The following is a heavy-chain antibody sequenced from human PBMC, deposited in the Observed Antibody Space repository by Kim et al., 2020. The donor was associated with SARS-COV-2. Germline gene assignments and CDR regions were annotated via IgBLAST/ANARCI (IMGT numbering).Heavy chain of an antibody. CDR1: GFTFSSYG. CDR2: ISYDGSNK. J-gene: IGHJ6*01. CDR3: AKDRVPAATYYYYYGMDV. D-gene: IGHD2-2*01. Sequence: GGSLRLSCAASGFTFSSYGMHWVRQAPGKGLEWVAVISYDGSNKYYADSVKGRFTISRDNSKNTLYLQMNSLRAEDTAVYYCAKDRVPAATYYYYYGMDVRGQGATVTVSS. V-gene: IGHV3-30*18.